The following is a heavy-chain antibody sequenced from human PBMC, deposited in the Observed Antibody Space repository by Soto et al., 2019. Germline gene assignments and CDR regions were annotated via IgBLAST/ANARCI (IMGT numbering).Heavy chain of an antibody. J-gene: IGHJ4*02. D-gene: IGHD6-13*01. Sequence: ASVKVSCKASGYTFPSYGISWVRQAPGQGLEWMGWISAYNGNTNYAQKLQGRVTMTTDTSTSTAYMELTRLKFNDTAVYFCARAVGRDGSSWYRGAYDSWGQGTLVTVSS. V-gene: IGHV1-18*01. CDR2: ISAYNGNT. CDR1: GYTFPSYG. CDR3: ARAVGRDGSSWYRGAYDS.